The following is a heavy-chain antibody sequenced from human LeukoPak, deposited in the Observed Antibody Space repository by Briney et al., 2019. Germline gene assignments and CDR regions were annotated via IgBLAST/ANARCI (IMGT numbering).Heavy chain of an antibody. CDR2: IYHSGST. V-gene: IGHV4/OR15-8*01. CDR3: AREVDYYFDY. Sequence: SETLSLTCDVSGGSIDSTNWWNWVRQPPGKGLEWIGYIYHSGSTYYNPSLKSRVTISVDRSKNQFSLKLSSVTAADTAVYYCAREVDYYFDYWGQGTLVTVSS. J-gene: IGHJ4*02. CDR1: GGSIDSTNW.